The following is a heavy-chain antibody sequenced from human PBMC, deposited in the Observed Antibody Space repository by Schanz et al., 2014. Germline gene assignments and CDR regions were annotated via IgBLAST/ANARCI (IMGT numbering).Heavy chain of an antibody. CDR1: GFTVNTNY. CDR2: MYINSGST. V-gene: IGHV3-53*01. CDR3: ARDGGRDGCNLAFDV. Sequence: EVQLVESGGGLIQPGGSLRLSCAVSGFTVNTNYMSWVRQAPGKGLEWISSMYINSGSTQYAGSVKGRFIISRDSSKNTLFLQMNSLRAEDTAVYFCARDGGRDGCNLAFDVWGQGTLVTVSS. J-gene: IGHJ3*01. D-gene: IGHD2-15*01.